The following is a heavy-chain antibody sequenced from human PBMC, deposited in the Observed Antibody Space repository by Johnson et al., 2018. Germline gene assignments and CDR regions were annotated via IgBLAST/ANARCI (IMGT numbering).Heavy chain of an antibody. J-gene: IGHJ3*02. CDR1: GGSISSNY. CDR3: ARGRSPYYYVFDI. D-gene: IGHD3-22*01. V-gene: IGHV4-59*01. Sequence: QVQLQESGPGLVKPSETLSLTCNVSGGSISSNYWTWIRQPPGKGLEWIGYIYYSGSTNYNPSLESRLTISVDTSKNQFPLKLSSVTAADPAVYYCARGRSPYYYVFDIWGQGTMVIVSS. CDR2: IYYSGST.